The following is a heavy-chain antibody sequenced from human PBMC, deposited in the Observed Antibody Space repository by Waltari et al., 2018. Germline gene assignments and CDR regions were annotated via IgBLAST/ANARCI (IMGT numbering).Heavy chain of an antibody. J-gene: IGHJ5*02. D-gene: IGHD2-2*01. CDR3: ARGFGTSWSHGP. V-gene: IGHV3-66*01. CDR1: GFTVSGDY. Sequence: EVQLVESGGDLVQPGGFLRLSCAASGFTVSGDYMFWVRQGPGKGLEWVSIIDSGGATYYADSVKGRFTISRDNSKSTLYLQMSSLRAEDTAVYYCARGFGTSWSHGPWGQGTLVTVSS. CDR2: IDSGGAT.